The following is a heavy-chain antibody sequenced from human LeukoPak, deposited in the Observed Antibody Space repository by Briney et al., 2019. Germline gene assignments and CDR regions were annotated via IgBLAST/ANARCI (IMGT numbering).Heavy chain of an antibody. V-gene: IGHV4-59*01. CDR3: ALSRMTTVVTPYAFDI. D-gene: IGHD4-23*01. Sequence: SETLSLTCTVSGGSISSYYWSWIRQPPGKGLEWIGYIYYSGSTNYNPSLKSRVTISVDTSKNQFSLKLSSVTAADTAVYYCALSRMTTVVTPYAFDIWGQGTMVTVSS. CDR2: IYYSGST. CDR1: GGSISSYY. J-gene: IGHJ3*02.